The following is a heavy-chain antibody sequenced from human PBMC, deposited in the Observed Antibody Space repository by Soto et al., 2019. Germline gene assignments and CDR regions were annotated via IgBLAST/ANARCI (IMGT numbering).Heavy chain of an antibody. D-gene: IGHD2-2*01. CDR1: AFTFSSSE. CDR2: IHPAGQPI. CDR3: ARRGSS. J-gene: IGHJ3*01. V-gene: IGHV3-48*03. Sequence: EVQLVESGGGLVQPGGSVRLSCVASAFTFSSSEMYWVRQAPGKGLEWVSYIHPAGQPIFYADSVKGRFTISRDNAKNSLYLQMNSLRAEDTAVYYCARRGSSWGQGTMVTVSS.